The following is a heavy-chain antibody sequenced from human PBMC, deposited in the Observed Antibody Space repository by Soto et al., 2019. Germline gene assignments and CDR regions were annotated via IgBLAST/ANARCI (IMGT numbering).Heavy chain of an antibody. CDR1: GYTFTSYA. V-gene: IGHV7-4-1*01. J-gene: IGHJ5*02. CDR3: ARERVYYDFWSGYYTQNWFDP. D-gene: IGHD3-3*01. CDR2: INTNTGNP. Sequence: QVQLVQSGSELKKPGASVKVSCKASGYTFTSYAMNWVRQAPGQGLEWMGWINTNTGNPTYAQGFTGRFVFSLDTSVSTAYLQICSLKARDTAVYYCARERVYYDFWSGYYTQNWFDPWGQGTLVTVSS.